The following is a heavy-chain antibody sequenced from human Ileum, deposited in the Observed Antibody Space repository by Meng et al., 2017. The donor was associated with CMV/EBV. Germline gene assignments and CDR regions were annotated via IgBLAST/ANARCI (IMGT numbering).Heavy chain of an antibody. V-gene: IGHV3-74*01. CDR2: ISSDGSDT. D-gene: IGHD1-1*01. J-gene: IGHJ4*02. CDR1: GFTFSSSW. CDR3: ARVEKEMC. Sequence: EVQLVESGGGLVQAGGSLRLYCAASGFTFSSSWMHWVRQAPGKGLVWVSHISSDGSDTSYADSVRGRFTISRDNAKNTLYLQVNSLRDDDTGVYYCARVEKEMCWGQGTLVTVSS.